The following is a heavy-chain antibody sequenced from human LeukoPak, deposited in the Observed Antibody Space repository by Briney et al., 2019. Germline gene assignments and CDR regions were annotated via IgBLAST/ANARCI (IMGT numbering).Heavy chain of an antibody. CDR2: IKSKPDGGTT. Sequence: PGGSLRLSCAASGFTVSTNYMSWVRQAPGKGLGWVGRIKSKPDGGTTDYAAPVKGRFTISRDDSKNTLYLQMNSLKTEDTAVYYCTAETPSPGIVGATTSSAAFDIWGQGTMVTVSS. D-gene: IGHD1-26*01. J-gene: IGHJ3*02. CDR1: GFTVSTNY. V-gene: IGHV3-15*01. CDR3: TAETPSPGIVGATTSSAAFDI.